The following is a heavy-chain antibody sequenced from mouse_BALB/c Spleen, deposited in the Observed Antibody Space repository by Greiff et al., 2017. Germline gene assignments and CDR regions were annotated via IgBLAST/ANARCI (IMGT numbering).Heavy chain of an antibody. J-gene: IGHJ3*01. CDR1: GFTFSSYA. Sequence: EVQLVESGGGLVKPGGSLKLSCAASGFTFSSYAMSWVRQSPEKRLEWVAEISSGGSYTYYPDTVTGRFTISRDNAKNTLYLEMSSLRSEDTAMYYCARDYGSSGGFAYWGQGTLVTVSA. CDR3: ARDYGSSGGFAY. D-gene: IGHD1-1*01. V-gene: IGHV5-9-4*01. CDR2: ISSGGSYT.